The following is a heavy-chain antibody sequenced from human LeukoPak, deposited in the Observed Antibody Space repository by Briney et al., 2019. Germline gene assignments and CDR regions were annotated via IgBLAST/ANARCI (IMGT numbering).Heavy chain of an antibody. V-gene: IGHV3-23*01. D-gene: IGHD3-10*01. CDR1: GFTFSSYA. Sequence: GSLRLSCAASGFTFSSYAMSWVRPAPGKGLEWVSAISASGDSTYSADSVKGRFTVSRDNSKNTMFLQMNSLRAEDTAVYYCARGSRGWPYYFDYWGQGTLVTVSS. J-gene: IGHJ4*02. CDR2: ISASGDST. CDR3: ARGSRGWPYYFDY.